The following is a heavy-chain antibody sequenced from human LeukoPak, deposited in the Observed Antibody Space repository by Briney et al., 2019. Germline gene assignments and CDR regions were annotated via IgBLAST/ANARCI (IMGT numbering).Heavy chain of an antibody. CDR1: GFTFKDYY. J-gene: IGHJ6*02. D-gene: IGHD3-22*01. CDR3: AKRLKRNYYYHYAMDV. CDR2: ISGGSTYT. V-gene: IGHV3-11*03. Sequence: PGGSLRLSCAGSGFTFKDYYLNWIRQAPGKGLEWVSYISGGSTYTNYANSVKGRFTISRDNSKMTLTLQMNSLRAEDTAVYYCAKRLKRNYYYHYAMDVWGQGTTVTVSS.